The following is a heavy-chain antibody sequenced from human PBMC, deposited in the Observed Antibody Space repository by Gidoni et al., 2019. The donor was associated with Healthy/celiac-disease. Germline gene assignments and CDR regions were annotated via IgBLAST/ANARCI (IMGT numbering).Heavy chain of an antibody. D-gene: IGHD4-4*01. J-gene: IGHJ4*02. CDR3: AKDYGLYSNYVWYFDY. CDR2: ISYDGSNK. CDR1: GFTFSSYG. V-gene: IGHV3-30*18. Sequence: QVQLVESGGGVVQPGRSLRLSCAASGFTFSSYGMHWVRQAPGKGLEWVAVISYDGSNKYYADSVKGRFTISRDNSKNTLYLQMNSLRAEDTAVYYCAKDYGLYSNYVWYFDYWGQGTLVTVSS.